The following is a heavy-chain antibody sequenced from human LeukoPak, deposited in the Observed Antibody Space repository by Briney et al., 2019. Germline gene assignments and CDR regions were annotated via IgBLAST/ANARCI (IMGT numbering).Heavy chain of an antibody. CDR2: TVVGSGNT. J-gene: IGHJ6*02. V-gene: IGHV1-58*01. D-gene: IGHD3-10*01. CDR1: GFTFTSSA. Sequence: SVKVSCKASGFTFTSSAVQWVRQARGQRLEWIGWTVVGSGNTNYAQKFQERVTITRDMSTSTAYMELGSLRSEDTAVYYCAADPPHYYGSSYGMDVWGQGTTVTVSS. CDR3: AADPPHYYGSSYGMDV.